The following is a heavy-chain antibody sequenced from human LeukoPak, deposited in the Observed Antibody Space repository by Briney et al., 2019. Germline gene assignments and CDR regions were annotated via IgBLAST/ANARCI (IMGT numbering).Heavy chain of an antibody. CDR3: ARVQSSCTNGVCYAEDYYYYMDV. J-gene: IGHJ6*03. D-gene: IGHD2-8*01. Sequence: SETLSLTCTVSGGSISSSSYYWGWIRQPPGKGLEWIGYIYHSGSTYYNPSLKSRVTISVDTSKNQFSLKLSSVTAADTAVYYCARVQSSCTNGVCYAEDYYYYMDVWGKGTTVTVSS. CDR1: GGSISSSSYY. CDR2: IYHSGST. V-gene: IGHV4-39*07.